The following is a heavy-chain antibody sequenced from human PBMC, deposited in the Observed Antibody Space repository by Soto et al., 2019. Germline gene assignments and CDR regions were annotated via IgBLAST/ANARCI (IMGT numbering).Heavy chain of an antibody. V-gene: IGHV4-31*03. D-gene: IGHD4-4*01. CDR3: AVGVGVNDYSNYDQTTYYYYMDV. CDR1: GGSISSGGYY. Sequence: SETLSLTCTVSGGSISSGGYYWSWIRQHPGKGLEWIGYIYYSGSTYYNPSLKSRVTISVDTSKNQFSLKLSSVTAADTAVYYCAVGVGVNDYSNYDQTTYYYYMDVWGKGTTVTVSS. J-gene: IGHJ6*03. CDR2: IYYSGST.